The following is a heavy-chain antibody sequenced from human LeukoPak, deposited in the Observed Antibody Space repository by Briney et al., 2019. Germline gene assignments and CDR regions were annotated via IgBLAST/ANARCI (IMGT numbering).Heavy chain of an antibody. CDR3: ARDRSYDSSGYYWNDAFDI. V-gene: IGHV3-21*01. CDR1: GFTFSSYS. CDR2: ISSSSSYI. D-gene: IGHD3-22*01. J-gene: IGHJ3*02. Sequence: GGSLRLSCAASGFTFSSYSMNWVRQAPGKGLEWVSSISSSSSYIYYADSVKSRFTISRDNAKNSLYLQMNSLRAEDTAVYYCARDRSYDSSGYYWNDAFDIWGQGTMVTVSS.